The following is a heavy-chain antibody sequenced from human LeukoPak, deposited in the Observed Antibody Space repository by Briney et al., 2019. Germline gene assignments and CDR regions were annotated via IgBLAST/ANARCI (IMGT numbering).Heavy chain of an antibody. V-gene: IGHV4-39*01. CDR1: GGSISSSSYY. Sequence: SSETLSLTCTVSGGSISSSSYYWGWIRQPPGKGLEWIGSIYYSGSTYYNPSLKSRVTISVDTSKNQFSLKLSSVTAADTAVYYCARHTPVPQPISYYFDYWGQGTLVTVSS. CDR2: IYYSGST. J-gene: IGHJ4*02. D-gene: IGHD3-3*01. CDR3: ARHTPVPQPISYYFDY.